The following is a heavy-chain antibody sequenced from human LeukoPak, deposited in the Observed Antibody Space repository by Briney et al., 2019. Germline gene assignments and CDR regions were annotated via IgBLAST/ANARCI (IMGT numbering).Heavy chain of an antibody. Sequence: ASVKVSCKASGYTFTSYDINWVGQATGQGLGWMGWMNPNSGNTGYAQKFQGRVTITRNTSISTAYMELSSLRSEDTAVYYCARGTSSSPTDYWGQGTLVTVSS. J-gene: IGHJ4*02. CDR3: ARGTSSSPTDY. CDR1: GYTFTSYD. CDR2: MNPNSGNT. V-gene: IGHV1-8*03. D-gene: IGHD6-6*01.